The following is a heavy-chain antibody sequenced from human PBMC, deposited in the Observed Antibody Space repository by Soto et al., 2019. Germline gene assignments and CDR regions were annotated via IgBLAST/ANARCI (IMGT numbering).Heavy chain of an antibody. J-gene: IGHJ4*02. CDR3: ARTTAVAGTPEFDY. D-gene: IGHD6-19*01. Sequence: QLQLVESGGGVVQPGGPLRLSCVASGFTFSSFSLHWVRQAPGKGLEWLALISYDGSSKYNADSVKGRFTISRENSNNTLYLQLSSLRPEDTAVYYCARTTAVAGTPEFDYWGQGALVTVSS. CDR2: ISYDGSSK. V-gene: IGHV3-30-3*01. CDR1: GFTFSSFS.